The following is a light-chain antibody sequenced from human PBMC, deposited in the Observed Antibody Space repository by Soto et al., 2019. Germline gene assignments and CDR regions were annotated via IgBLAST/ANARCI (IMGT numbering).Light chain of an antibody. CDR2: DAS. Sequence: DIQMTQSPSTLSASVGDRVTITCRASQSISSWLAWYQQKPGNAPKLLIYDASSLESGVPSRFSGSGSGTEFTLTITSLQPDDFATYYCQKYNSYPWTFGQGTKEDIK. J-gene: IGKJ1*01. CDR3: QKYNSYPWT. V-gene: IGKV1-5*01. CDR1: QSISSW.